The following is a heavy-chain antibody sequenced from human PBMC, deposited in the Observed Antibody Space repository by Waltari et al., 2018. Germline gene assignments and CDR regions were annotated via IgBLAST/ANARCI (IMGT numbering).Heavy chain of an antibody. CDR3: VRDQWFAFDI. J-gene: IGHJ3*02. V-gene: IGHV3-7*01. Sequence: EVQLVESGGGLVQPGGSLRLSCAASGFTLRNYWMSLVRQARGKGLEWVANIMKEGREEYYVDSVRGRFTISRDNAKNSLYLQMNSLRPEDTAVYYCVRDQWFAFDIWGQGTMVTVSS. D-gene: IGHD3-22*01. CDR2: IMKEGREE. CDR1: GFTLRNYW.